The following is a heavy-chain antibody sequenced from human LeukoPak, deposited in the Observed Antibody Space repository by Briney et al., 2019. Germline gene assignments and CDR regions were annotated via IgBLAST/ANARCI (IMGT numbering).Heavy chain of an antibody. J-gene: IGHJ4*02. V-gene: IGHV3-30*02. D-gene: IGHD1-26*01. CDR1: GYTFSSYG. CDR2: IRFDGTIK. CDR3: ARGFKGAGGPLLSY. Sequence: GGSLKLSCAASGYTFSSYGMHWVRQAPGKGLEWVAFIRFDGTIKDYADSVKGRFTISRDNSKNTLNLLMNSLRAEDTAVYYCARGFKGAGGPLLSYWGQGTLVTVSS.